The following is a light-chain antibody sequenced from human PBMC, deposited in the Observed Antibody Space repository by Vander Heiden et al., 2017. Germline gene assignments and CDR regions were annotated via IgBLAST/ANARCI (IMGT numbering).Light chain of an antibody. J-gene: IGKJ4*01. CDR3: KQSYSTPLT. V-gene: IGKV1-39*01. Sequence: DIQMTQSPSSLSASVGDRVTITCRASQSISSYLNWYQQKPGKAPKLLIYAASSLQSGVPSRFSGSGSGTEFTLTISSLQPEDFATYYDKQSYSTPLTFGGGTKVEIK. CDR1: QSISSY. CDR2: AAS.